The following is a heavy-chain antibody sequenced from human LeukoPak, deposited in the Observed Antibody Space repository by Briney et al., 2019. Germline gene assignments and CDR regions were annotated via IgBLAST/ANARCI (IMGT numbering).Heavy chain of an antibody. D-gene: IGHD3-22*01. J-gene: IGHJ4*02. CDR1: GGSISSGDYY. CDR3: ARAYYYDSSGYIDY. CDR2: IYYSGST. V-gene: IGHV4-30-4*08. Sequence: SETLSLTCTVSGGSISSGDYYWSWIRQPPGKCLEWIGYIYYSGSTYYNPSLKSRVTISVDTSKNQFSLKLSSVTAADTAVYYCARAYYYDSSGYIDYWGQGTLFTVSS.